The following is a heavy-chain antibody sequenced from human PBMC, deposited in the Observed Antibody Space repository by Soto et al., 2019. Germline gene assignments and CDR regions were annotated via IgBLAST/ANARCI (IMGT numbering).Heavy chain of an antibody. CDR1: GYSFTSYW. CDR3: ARHSARYYDFWSGYPNSDY. J-gene: IGHJ4*02. Sequence: GESLKISCKGSGYSFTSYWIGWVRQMPGKGLEWMGIIYPGDSDTRYSPSFQGQVTISADKSISTAYLQWSSLKASDTAMYYCARHSARYYDFWSGYPNSDYWGQGTLVTVSS. D-gene: IGHD3-3*01. CDR2: IYPGDSDT. V-gene: IGHV5-51*01.